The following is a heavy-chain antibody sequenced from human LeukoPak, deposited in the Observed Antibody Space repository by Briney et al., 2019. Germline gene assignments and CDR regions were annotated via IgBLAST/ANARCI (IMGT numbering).Heavy chain of an antibody. V-gene: IGHV4-59*01. CDR3: ASSLIVYGMDV. Sequence: SSETLSLTCTVSGGSISSYYWSWIRQPPGKGLEWIGYIYYSGSTNYNPSLKSRVTISVDTSKNQFSLKLSSVTAADTAVYYCASSLIVYGMDVWGQGTTVTVSS. CDR1: GGSISSYY. D-gene: IGHD2-21*01. CDR2: IYYSGST. J-gene: IGHJ6*02.